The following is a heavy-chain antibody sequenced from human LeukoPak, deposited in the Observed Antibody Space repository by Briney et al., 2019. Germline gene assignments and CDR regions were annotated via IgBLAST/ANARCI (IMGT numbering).Heavy chain of an antibody. Sequence: SETLSLTCTVSGGSISSYYWSWIRQPAGKGLEWIGRIYTSGSTNYNPSLKSRVTISVDTSKNQFSLKLSSVTAADTAVYYCARVNYYYDSSGYYPHFDYWGQGTLVTVSS. V-gene: IGHV4-4*07. J-gene: IGHJ4*02. CDR3: ARVNYYYDSSGYYPHFDY. D-gene: IGHD3-22*01. CDR2: IYTSGST. CDR1: GGSISSYY.